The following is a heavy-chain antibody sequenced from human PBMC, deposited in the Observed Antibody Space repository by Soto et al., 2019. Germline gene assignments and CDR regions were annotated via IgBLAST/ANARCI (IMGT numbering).Heavy chain of an antibody. CDR3: ARYGGYSYGYDS. CDR2: TKPSAGST. Sequence: ASVKVSCKTSGFTFSNYDMHWVRQAPGQGLEWMGITKPSAGSTTYAEKFLGRIAVTRDTSTTTVYLELNRLTSEDTAVYFCARYGGYSYGYDSWGQGTQVTVSS. J-gene: IGHJ4*02. D-gene: IGHD5-18*01. CDR1: GFTFSNYD. V-gene: IGHV1-46*01.